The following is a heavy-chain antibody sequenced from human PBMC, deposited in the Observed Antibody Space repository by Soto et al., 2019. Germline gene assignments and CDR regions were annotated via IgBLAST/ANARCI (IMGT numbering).Heavy chain of an antibody. V-gene: IGHV3-15*01. Sequence: GGSLRLSCAASGFTFSNAWMSWVRQAPGKGLEWVGRIKSKTDGGTTDYAAPVKGRFTISRDDSKNTLYLQMNSLKTEDTAVYYCTTVYSYGYYYYYAMDVWGQGTRSPSP. D-gene: IGHD5-18*01. J-gene: IGHJ6*02. CDR2: IKSKTDGGTT. CDR1: GFTFSNAW. CDR3: TTVYSYGYYYYYAMDV.